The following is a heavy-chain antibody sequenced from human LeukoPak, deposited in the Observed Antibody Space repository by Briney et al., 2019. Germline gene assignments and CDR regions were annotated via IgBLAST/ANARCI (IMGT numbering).Heavy chain of an antibody. J-gene: IGHJ4*02. V-gene: IGHV1-18*01. D-gene: IGHD3-16*02. CDR2: ISAYNGNT. Sequence: ASVKVSCKASGYTFTSCGISWVRQAPGQGLEWMGWISAYNGNTNYAQKLQGGVTMTTDTSTSTAYMELRSLRSDDTAVYYCARNMITFGGVIVMPFDYWGQGTLVTVSS. CDR1: GYTFTSCG. CDR3: ARNMITFGGVIVMPFDY.